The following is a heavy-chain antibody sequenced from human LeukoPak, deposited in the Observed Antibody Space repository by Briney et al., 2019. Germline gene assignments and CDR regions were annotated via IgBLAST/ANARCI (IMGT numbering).Heavy chain of an antibody. D-gene: IGHD6-13*01. J-gene: IGHJ4*02. CDR2: IRYDGSNK. CDR3: AEELYDLAAADNYFDY. Sequence: PGGSLRLSCAASGFTFSSYGMHWVRQAPGKGLEWVAFIRYDGSNKYYADSVKGRFTISRDNSKNTLYLQMNSLRAEDTAVYYCAEELYDLAAADNYFDYWGQGTLVTVSS. V-gene: IGHV3-30*02. CDR1: GFTFSSYG.